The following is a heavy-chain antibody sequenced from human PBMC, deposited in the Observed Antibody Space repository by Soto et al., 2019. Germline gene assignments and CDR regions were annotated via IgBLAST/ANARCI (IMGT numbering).Heavy chain of an antibody. D-gene: IGHD2-21*02. Sequence: SETLSLTCAVYGGSFSGYYWSWIRQPPGKGLEWIGEINHSGSTNYNPSLKSRVTISVDTSKNQFSLKLSSVTAADTAVYYCARGFTVVVTAIADAFDIWGQRTMVTVSS. CDR1: GGSFSGYY. CDR2: INHSGST. V-gene: IGHV4-34*01. J-gene: IGHJ3*02. CDR3: ARGFTVVVTAIADAFDI.